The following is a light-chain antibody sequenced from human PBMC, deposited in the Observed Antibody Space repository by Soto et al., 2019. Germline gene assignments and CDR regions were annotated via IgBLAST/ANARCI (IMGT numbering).Light chain of an antibody. Sequence: EIVMTQSPATLSVSPGERATLSCSASQSVSSNLAWYQQKPGQAPRLLIYGASTRATGIPARFSGSGSGTEFTLNISSLQSEDFAVYYCEQYNNWPPYTFGQGTKLEIK. CDR3: EQYNNWPPYT. J-gene: IGKJ2*01. CDR1: QSVSSN. V-gene: IGKV3-15*01. CDR2: GAS.